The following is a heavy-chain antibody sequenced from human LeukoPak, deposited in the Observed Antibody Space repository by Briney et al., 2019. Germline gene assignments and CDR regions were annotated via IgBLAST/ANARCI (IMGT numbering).Heavy chain of an antibody. Sequence: PSETLSLTCAVFGGSFSGQYWSWIRQPPGKGLEWIGEINHRGSTTYNPSLKSRVTISVDTSKSQFSLKVRSLTAADTAVYYCARVRAYCGGDCYAGYFDYWGQGTLVTVSS. CDR3: ARVRAYCGGDCYAGYFDY. V-gene: IGHV4-34*01. J-gene: IGHJ4*02. CDR1: GGSFSGQY. CDR2: INHRGST. D-gene: IGHD2-21*02.